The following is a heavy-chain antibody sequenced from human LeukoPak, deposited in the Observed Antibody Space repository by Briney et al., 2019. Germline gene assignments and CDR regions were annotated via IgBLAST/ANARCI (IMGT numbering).Heavy chain of an antibody. V-gene: IGHV4-59*01. CDR1: GGSISSYY. Sequence: SETLSLTCTVSGGSISSYYWSWIRQPPGKGLEWIGYIYYSGSTNYNPSLKSRVTISVDTSKNQFSLKLSSVTAADTAVYYCAIGLLYSGSYHRPNWFDPWGQGTLVTVSS. D-gene: IGHD1-26*01. CDR3: AIGLLYSGSYHRPNWFDP. J-gene: IGHJ5*02. CDR2: IYYSGST.